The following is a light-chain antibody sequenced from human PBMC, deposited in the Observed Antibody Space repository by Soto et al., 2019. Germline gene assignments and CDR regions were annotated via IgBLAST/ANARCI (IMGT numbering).Light chain of an antibody. J-gene: IGKJ1*01. V-gene: IGKV4-1*01. CDR3: QQYYSIPPWT. CDR2: WAS. CDR1: QSVLYSSNNKNY. Sequence: DIVMTQSPDSLAVSLGERATMNCKSSQSVLYSSNNKNYLAWYQQKPGQPPKLLIYWASTRESGVPDRFSGSGSGTDFTLTISNLQAEDVAVYYCQQYYSIPPWTFGQGTKVEVK.